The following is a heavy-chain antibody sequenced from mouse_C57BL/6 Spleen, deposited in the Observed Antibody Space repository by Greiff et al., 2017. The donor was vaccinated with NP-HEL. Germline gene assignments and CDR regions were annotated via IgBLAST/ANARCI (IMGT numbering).Heavy chain of an antibody. CDR2: ISNLAYSI. J-gene: IGHJ4*01. Sequence: EVKVEESGGGLVQPGGSLKLSCAASGFTFSDYGMAWVRQAPRKGPEWVAFISNLAYSIYYADTVTGRFTISRENAKNTLYLEMSSLRSEDTAMYYCAREGTGYYAMDYWGQGTSVTVSS. D-gene: IGHD4-1*01. CDR3: AREGTGYYAMDY. V-gene: IGHV5-15*04. CDR1: GFTFSDYG.